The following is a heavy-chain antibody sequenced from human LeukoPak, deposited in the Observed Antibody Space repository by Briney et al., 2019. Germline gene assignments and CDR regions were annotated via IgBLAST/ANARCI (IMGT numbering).Heavy chain of an antibody. Sequence: PGGSLRLSCAASGFTFSSYSMYWVRQAPGKGLEWVSSIPAGSTYIYYADSVKGRFTISRDDAKNSLYLQMNSLRVADTAVYYCASGEAPRWGYSYGSYYFHYWGQGTLVTVSS. V-gene: IGHV3-21*01. D-gene: IGHD5-18*01. CDR2: IPAGSTYI. J-gene: IGHJ4*02. CDR1: GFTFSSYS. CDR3: ASGEAPRWGYSYGSYYFHY.